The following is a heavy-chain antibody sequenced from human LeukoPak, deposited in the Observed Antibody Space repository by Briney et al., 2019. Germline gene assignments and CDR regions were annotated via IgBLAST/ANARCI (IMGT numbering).Heavy chain of an antibody. V-gene: IGHV3-48*03. CDR3: ARGGSPVFDP. J-gene: IGHJ5*02. CDR2: ISYSGSTT. CDR1: GYTFTNFE. Sequence: PGGSLRLSCEASGYTFTNFEMNWVRQAPGQGLEWVSYISYSGSTTSYADSVKGRFTISRDNAKNSLYLQMNSLRAEDTAVYYCARGGSPVFDPWGQGTLVSVSS. D-gene: IGHD3-10*01.